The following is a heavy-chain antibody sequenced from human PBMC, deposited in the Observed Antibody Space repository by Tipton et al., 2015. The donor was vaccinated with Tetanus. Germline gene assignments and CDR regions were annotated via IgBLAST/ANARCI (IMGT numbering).Heavy chain of an antibody. V-gene: IGHV1-69*12. Sequence: QVQLVQSGAEVKKPGSSVKVSCKASGGTFSSYAISWVRQAPGQGLEWMGGIIPIFGTANYAQKFQGRVTITADESTSTAYMELSSLRSEDTAVYYCARDLGPSHCSSTSCYTDYYYGMDVWGQGTPVTVSS. CDR2: IIPIFGTA. CDR3: ARDLGPSHCSSTSCYTDYYYGMDV. CDR1: GGTFSSYA. D-gene: IGHD2-2*02. J-gene: IGHJ6*02.